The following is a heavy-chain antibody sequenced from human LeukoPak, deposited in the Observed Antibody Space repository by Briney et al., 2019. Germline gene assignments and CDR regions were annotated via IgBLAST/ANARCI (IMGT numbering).Heavy chain of an antibody. CDR1: GGSISSSSYY. J-gene: IGHJ4*02. CDR2: IYYSGST. CDR3: ARLHVAPNYYGDPGNFDY. D-gene: IGHD4-17*01. V-gene: IGHV4-39*01. Sequence: SETLSLTCTVSGGSISSSSYYWGWLRQPPGKGLEWIGSIYYSGSTYYNPSLKSRVTISVDTSKNQFSLKLSSVTAADTAVYYCARLHVAPNYYGDPGNFDYWGQGTLVTVSS.